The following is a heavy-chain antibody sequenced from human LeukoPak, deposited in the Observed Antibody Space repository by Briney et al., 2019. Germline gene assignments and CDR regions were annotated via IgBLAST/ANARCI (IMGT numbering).Heavy chain of an antibody. CDR2: INAGNGNT. J-gene: IGHJ6*02. D-gene: IGHD2-15*01. CDR1: GYTFTSYA. Sequence: GESLKISCKASGYTFTSYAMHWVRQAPGQRLEWMGWINAGNGNTKYSQKFQGRVTITRDTSASTAYMELSSLRSEDTAVYYCARSWQLLHYYYYYGMDVWGQGTTVTVSS. CDR3: ARSWQLLHYYYYYGMDV. V-gene: IGHV1-3*01.